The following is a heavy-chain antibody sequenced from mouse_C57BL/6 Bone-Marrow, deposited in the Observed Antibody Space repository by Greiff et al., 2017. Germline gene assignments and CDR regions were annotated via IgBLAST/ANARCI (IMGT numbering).Heavy chain of an antibody. CDR3: ARHEGGDGYYVPFAY. CDR1: GFTFSSYG. V-gene: IGHV5-6*01. D-gene: IGHD2-3*01. J-gene: IGHJ3*01. CDR2: ISSGGSYT. Sequence: EVKLQESGGDLVKPGGSLKLSCAASGFTFSSYGMSWVRQTPDKRLEWVATISSGGSYTYYPDSVKGRFTISRDNAKNTLYLQMSSLKSEDTAMYYCARHEGGDGYYVPFAYWGQGTLVTVSA.